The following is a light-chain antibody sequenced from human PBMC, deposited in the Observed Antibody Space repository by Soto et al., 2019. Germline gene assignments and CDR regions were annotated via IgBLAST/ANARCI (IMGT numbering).Light chain of an antibody. CDR1: RTDIGGYNL. V-gene: IGLV2-14*01. CDR3: SAYSAGSTLLV. Sequence: QSVLTQPASVSGSPGQTITISCSGTRTDIGGYNLVSWYQQHPGKAPKLLIHEVRNRPSGISNRFNASKSDNMASLTISGLRAEDEADYYCSAYSAGSTLLVFGTGTKLTVL. J-gene: IGLJ1*01. CDR2: EVR.